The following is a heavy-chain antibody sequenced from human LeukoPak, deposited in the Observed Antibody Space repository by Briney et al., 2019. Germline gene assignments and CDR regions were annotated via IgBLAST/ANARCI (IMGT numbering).Heavy chain of an antibody. CDR1: GFSFSSYT. Sequence: GGSLRLSCAASGFSFSSYTMHWVRQAPGKGLEWVAFIRYDGSIKYYADSVKGRFTISRDNSKNTLYLQMNSLRDEDTAVYYCAKDELVTYSSSWYAVYWGQGTLVTVSS. D-gene: IGHD6-13*01. V-gene: IGHV3-30*02. CDR2: IRYDGSIK. J-gene: IGHJ4*02. CDR3: AKDELVTYSSSWYAVY.